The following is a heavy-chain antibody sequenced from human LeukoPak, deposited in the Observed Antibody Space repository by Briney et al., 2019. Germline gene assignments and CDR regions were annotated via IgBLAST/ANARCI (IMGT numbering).Heavy chain of an antibody. V-gene: IGHV3-53*01. J-gene: IGHJ4*02. CDR2: IYSGGST. Sequence: PGGSLRLSCAASGFIVSTNYMNWVRQAPGKGLEWVSVIYSGGSTDYADSVKGRFTISRDNSKNTLYPQMNSLRAEDTAMYYCAREKGILWGQGTLVTVSS. CDR1: GFIVSTNY. CDR3: AREKGIL.